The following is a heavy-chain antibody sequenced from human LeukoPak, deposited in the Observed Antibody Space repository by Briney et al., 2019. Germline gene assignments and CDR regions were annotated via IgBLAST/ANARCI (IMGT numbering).Heavy chain of an antibody. J-gene: IGHJ4*02. CDR3: TTFDYYDSSGYSDY. V-gene: IGHV3-33*01. CDR2: ILSDGSKE. D-gene: IGHD3-22*01. Sequence: GGSLRLSCAASGFTFSSYGMHWVRQAPGKGLEWVAVILSDGSKEFYTDSVKGRFTISRDNSKNTLYLQMNSLKTEDTAVYYCTTFDYYDSSGYSDYWGQGTLVTVSS. CDR1: GFTFSSYG.